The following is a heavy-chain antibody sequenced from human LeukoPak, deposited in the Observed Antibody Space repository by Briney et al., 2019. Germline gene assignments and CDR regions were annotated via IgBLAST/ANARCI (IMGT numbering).Heavy chain of an antibody. V-gene: IGHV3-30*18. CDR2: IPYDGSNK. CDR1: GFTFSSYG. CDR3: AKSITMVRGVPDDAFDI. D-gene: IGHD3-10*01. Sequence: GRSLRLSCAASGFTFSSYGMHWVRQAPGKGLEWVAVIPYDGSNKYYADSVKGRFTISRDNSKNTLYLQMNSLRAEDTAVYYCAKSITMVRGVPDDAFDIRGQGTMVTVSS. J-gene: IGHJ3*02.